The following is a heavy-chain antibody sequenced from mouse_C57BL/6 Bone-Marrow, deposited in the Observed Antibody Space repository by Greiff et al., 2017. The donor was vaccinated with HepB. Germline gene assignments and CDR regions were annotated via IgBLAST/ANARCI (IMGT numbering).Heavy chain of an antibody. J-gene: IGHJ2*01. CDR3: ARKDHYYGSLDY. CDR2: IYPGDGDT. Sequence: VKLVESGPELVKPGASVKISCKASGYAFSSSWMNWVKQRPGKGLEWIGRIYPGDGDTNYNGKFKGKATLTADKSSSTAYMQLSSLTSEDSAVYFCARKDHYYGSLDYWGQGTTLTVSS. V-gene: IGHV1-82*01. CDR1: GYAFSSSW. D-gene: IGHD1-1*01.